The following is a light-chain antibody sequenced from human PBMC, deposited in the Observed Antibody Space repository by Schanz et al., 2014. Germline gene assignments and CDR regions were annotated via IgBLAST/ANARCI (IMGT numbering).Light chain of an antibody. V-gene: IGLV2-14*01. J-gene: IGLJ2*01. CDR2: DVS. CDR1: SSDVGGYNY. Sequence: SVLTQPASVSGSPGQSITISCTGTSSDVGGYNYVSWYQQHPGKAPKLMIYDVSNRPSGVSNRFSGSKSGNTASLTISGLQAEDEADYYCSSYTSSSTQGVFGGGTKLTVL. CDR3: SSYTSSSTQGV.